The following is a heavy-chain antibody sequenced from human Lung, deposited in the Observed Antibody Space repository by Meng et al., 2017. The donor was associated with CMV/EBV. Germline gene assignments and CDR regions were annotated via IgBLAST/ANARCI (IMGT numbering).Heavy chain of an antibody. Sequence: QEPSRGWGTGVGNPLSTLPLPRRVSGDSMSRSNWWSGARQPPGKGLEVIGEIYHSGSTNYNPSLKSRGTISVDKSKNQFSLKLSSVTAADTAVYYCARVVTALWGYYFDYWGQGTLVTVSS. D-gene: IGHD2-21*02. J-gene: IGHJ4*02. CDR3: ARVVTALWGYYFDY. CDR2: IYHSGST. CDR1: GDSMSRSNW. V-gene: IGHV4-4*02.